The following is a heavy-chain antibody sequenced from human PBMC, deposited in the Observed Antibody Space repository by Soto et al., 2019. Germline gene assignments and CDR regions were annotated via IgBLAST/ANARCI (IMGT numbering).Heavy chain of an antibody. V-gene: IGHV3-7*01. CDR2: TNQDGSQK. CDR1: ESTVSRDW. CDR3: SGGVGDAF. J-gene: IGHJ4*02. D-gene: IGHD1-26*01. Sequence: ESHLVESGGGLVQTGGSLRLSCAISESTVSRDWMNWVRQAPGKGLEWVAHTNQDGSQKYYVDSVKGRFTISRDNAKKSLYLEMNSLRAGATAMYYCSGGVGDAFWGQGTLVNVSS.